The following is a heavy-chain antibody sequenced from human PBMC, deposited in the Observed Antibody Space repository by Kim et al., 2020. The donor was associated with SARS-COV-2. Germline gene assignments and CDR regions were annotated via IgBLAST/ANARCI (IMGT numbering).Heavy chain of an antibody. CDR3: ARDGELVISEGHFDY. CDR1: GYTFTSYG. V-gene: IGHV1-18*01. D-gene: IGHD6-6*01. J-gene: IGHJ4*02. Sequence: ASVKVSCKASGYTFTSYGISWVRQAPGQGLEWMGWISAYNGNTNYAQKLQGRVTMTTDTSTSTAYMELRSLRSDDTAVYYCARDGELVISEGHFDYWGQGTLVTVSS. CDR2: ISAYNGNT.